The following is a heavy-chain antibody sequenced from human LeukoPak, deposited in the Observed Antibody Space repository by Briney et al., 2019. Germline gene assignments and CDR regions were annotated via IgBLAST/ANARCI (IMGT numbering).Heavy chain of an antibody. CDR2: IYTSGST. CDR1: GGSISSYY. CDR3: ARDSSSTFRYYYYYMDV. J-gene: IGHJ6*03. V-gene: IGHV4-4*07. D-gene: IGHD2-2*01. Sequence: PSETLSPTCTVSGGSISSYYWSWIRQPAGKGLEWIGRIYTSGSTNYNPSLKSRVTMSVDTSKNQFSLKLSSVTAADTAVYYCARDSSSTFRYYYYYMDVWGKGTTVTVSS.